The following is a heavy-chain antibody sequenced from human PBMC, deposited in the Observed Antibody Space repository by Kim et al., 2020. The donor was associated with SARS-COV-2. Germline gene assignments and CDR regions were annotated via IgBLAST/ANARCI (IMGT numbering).Heavy chain of an antibody. Sequence: SETLSLTCTVSGCSISSSSYYWGWILQPPGKGLEWIGSIYYSGSTYYNPSLKSRVTISVDTSKNQFSLKLSSVTAADTAVYYCARLARRGAATVRMAFDYWGQKTLVTLSS. CDR2: IYYSGST. V-gene: IGHV4-39*01. CDR1: GCSISSSSYY. D-gene: IGHD3-10*01. CDR3: ARLARRGAATVRMAFDY. J-gene: IGHJ4*02.